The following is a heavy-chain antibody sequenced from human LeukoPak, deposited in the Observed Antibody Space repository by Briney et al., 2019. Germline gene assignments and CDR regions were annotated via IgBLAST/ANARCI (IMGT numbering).Heavy chain of an antibody. CDR2: IYYSGTT. CDR3: ARDRASAGGFDY. CDR1: GGSISPYY. D-gene: IGHD2-15*01. J-gene: IGHJ4*02. Sequence: ASETLSLTCTVSGGSISPYYWSWIRQPPGKGLEWIGYIYYSGTTNYNPSLQSRVTISVATSKNQFSLKLSSVTAADTALYYCARDRASAGGFDYWGQGTLVTVSS. V-gene: IGHV4-59*01.